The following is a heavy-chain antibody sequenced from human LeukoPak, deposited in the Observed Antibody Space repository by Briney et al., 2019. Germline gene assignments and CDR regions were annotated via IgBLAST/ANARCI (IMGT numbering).Heavy chain of an antibody. Sequence: ASVKVSCKASGYTFTGYYMHWVRQAPGQGLEWMGRINPNSGGTNYAQKFQGRVTMTRDTSISTAYMGLSRLRSDDTAVYYCARSAPLDSSDYWGQGTLVTVSS. V-gene: IGHV1-2*06. J-gene: IGHJ4*02. D-gene: IGHD3-22*01. CDR3: ARSAPLDSSDY. CDR2: INPNSGGT. CDR1: GYTFTGYY.